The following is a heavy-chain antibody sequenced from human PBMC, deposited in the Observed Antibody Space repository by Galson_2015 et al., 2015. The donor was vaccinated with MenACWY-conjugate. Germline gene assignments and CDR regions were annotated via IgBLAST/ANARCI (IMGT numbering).Heavy chain of an antibody. J-gene: IGHJ3*01. CDR2: IYPGDSDT. CDR1: GYTFGRYW. V-gene: IGHV5-51*01. D-gene: IGHD6-13*01. CDR3: AKRDGSWPDTFDF. Sequence: QSGAEVKNPGESLKISCTGSGYTFGRYWVGRVRQMPGKGLEWMGIIYPGDSDTTYSPSFQGQVTISVDKSINTAYLQWSSLKASDTAMYYCAKRDGSWPDTFDFWGQGTMVTVSS.